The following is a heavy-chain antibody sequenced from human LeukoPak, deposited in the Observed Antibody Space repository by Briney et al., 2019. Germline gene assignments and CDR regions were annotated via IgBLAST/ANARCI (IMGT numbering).Heavy chain of an antibody. CDR3: ARDSTDDSWFDP. V-gene: IGHV3-30-3*01. CDR1: GFTFSSYA. D-gene: IGHD2-2*01. Sequence: GGSLRPSCAASGFTFSSYAMHWVRQAPGKGLEWVAVISYDGSNKYYADSVKGRFTISRDNSKNTLYLQMNSLRAEDTAVYYCARDSTDDSWFDPWGQGTLVTVSS. J-gene: IGHJ5*02. CDR2: ISYDGSNK.